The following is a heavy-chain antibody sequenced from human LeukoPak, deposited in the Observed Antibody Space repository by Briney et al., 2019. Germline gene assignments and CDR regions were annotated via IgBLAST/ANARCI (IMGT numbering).Heavy chain of an antibody. V-gene: IGHV3-15*01. CDR1: GFTVSSNY. CDR2: IKSKTDGGTT. D-gene: IGHD6-13*01. CDR3: TIPGMDYYYYGMDV. J-gene: IGHJ6*02. Sequence: GGSLRLSCAASGFTVSSNYMSWVRQAPGKGLEWVGRIKSKTDGGTTDYAAPVKGRFTISRDDSKNTLYLQMNSLKTEDTAVYYCTIPGMDYYYYGMDVWGQGTTVTVSS.